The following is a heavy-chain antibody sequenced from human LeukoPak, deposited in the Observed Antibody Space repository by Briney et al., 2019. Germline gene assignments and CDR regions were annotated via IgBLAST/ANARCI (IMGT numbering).Heavy chain of an antibody. D-gene: IGHD5-24*01. CDR1: GFTFSSYW. V-gene: IGHV3-7*01. J-gene: IGHJ4*02. Sequence: GGSLRLSCAASGFTFSSYWMSWVRQAPGKGLEWVANIKQDGSEKYYVDSVKGRFTISRDNAKNSLYLQMNSLRAEDTAVYYCARDTDSPEDGYNSDYWGQGTLVTVSS. CDR3: ARDTDSPEDGYNSDY. CDR2: IKQDGSEK.